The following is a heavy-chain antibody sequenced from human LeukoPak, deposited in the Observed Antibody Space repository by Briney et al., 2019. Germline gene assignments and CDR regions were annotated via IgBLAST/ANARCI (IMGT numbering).Heavy chain of an antibody. CDR3: ARYYYDSSGYGY. V-gene: IGHV1-18*01. D-gene: IGHD3-22*01. CDR2: ISAYNGNT. CDR1: GYTFTSYG. J-gene: IGHJ4*02. Sequence: GASVKVSCKASGYTFTSYGISWVRQAPGQGLELMGWISAYNGNTHYAQKVQGRVTMTTDTSTSTAYMELRSLTSDDTAVYYCARYYYDSSGYGYWGQGTLVTVSS.